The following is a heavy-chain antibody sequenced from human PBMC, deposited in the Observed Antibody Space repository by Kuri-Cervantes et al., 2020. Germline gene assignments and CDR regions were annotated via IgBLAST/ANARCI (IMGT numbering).Heavy chain of an antibody. CDR3: ASRVGGGWYFDL. V-gene: IGHV1-69*13. J-gene: IGHJ2*01. CDR1: GGTFSSYA. Sequence: SVKVSCKASGGTFSSYAISWVRQAPGQGLEWMGGIIPIFGTANYAQKFQGRVTITADESTSTAYMELSSLRSEDTAVYYCASRVGGGWYFDLWGRGTLVTVSS. CDR2: IIPIFGTA. D-gene: IGHD3-16*01.